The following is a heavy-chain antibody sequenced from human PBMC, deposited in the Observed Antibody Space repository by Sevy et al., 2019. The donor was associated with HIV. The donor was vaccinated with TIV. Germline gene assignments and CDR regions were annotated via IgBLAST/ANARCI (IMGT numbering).Heavy chain of an antibody. Sequence: ASVKVSCKASGYTFTSQYMHWVRQAPGQGLEWMGIINPSGCSTSYAQKFQGRVTMTRDTSTSTVYMELSILRSEDTAVYYCARDSDNYDILTGCDPFDHWGQGTLVTVSS. D-gene: IGHD3-9*01. CDR1: GYTFTSQY. CDR3: ARDSDNYDILTGCDPFDH. J-gene: IGHJ4*02. V-gene: IGHV1-46*01. CDR2: INPSGCST.